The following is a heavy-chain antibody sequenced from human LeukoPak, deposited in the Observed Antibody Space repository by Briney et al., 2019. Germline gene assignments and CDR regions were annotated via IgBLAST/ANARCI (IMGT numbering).Heavy chain of an antibody. J-gene: IGHJ4*02. CDR3: ARDPIVVVPAATDY. CDR2: ISSSSSYI. CDR1: GFTFSSYS. V-gene: IGHV3-21*01. Sequence: GGSLRLSCAASGFTFSSYSMTWVRQAPGKGLEWVSSISSSSSYIYYADSVKGRFTISRDNAKNSLHLQMNSLRAEDTAVYYCARDPIVVVPAATDYWGQGTLVTVSS. D-gene: IGHD2-2*01.